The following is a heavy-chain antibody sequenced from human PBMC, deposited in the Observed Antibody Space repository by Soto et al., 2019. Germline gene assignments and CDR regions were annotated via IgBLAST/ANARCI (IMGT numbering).Heavy chain of an antibody. CDR3: AKEHHPTTVTLGRFDY. D-gene: IGHD4-17*01. J-gene: IGHJ4*02. V-gene: IGHV3-23*01. CDR2: ISGSGGST. CDR1: AFTFSSYA. Sequence: GWSLRLSCAASAFTFSSYAMSWVRQAPGKGLEWVSAISGSGGSTYYADSVKGRFTISRDNSKNTLYLQMNSLRAEDTAVYYRAKEHHPTTVTLGRFDYWGQGTLVTVSS.